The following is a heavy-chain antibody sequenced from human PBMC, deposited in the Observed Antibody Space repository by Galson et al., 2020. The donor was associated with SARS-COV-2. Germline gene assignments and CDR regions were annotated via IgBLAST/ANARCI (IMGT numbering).Heavy chain of an antibody. D-gene: IGHD3-22*01. CDR2: IWYDGSNK. J-gene: IGHJ3*02. CDR3: ARSRITMRRHDSGAFDI. V-gene: IGHV3-33*01. Sequence: GGSLRLSCAASGFTFSSYGMHWVRQAPGKGLEWVAVIWYDGSNKYYADSVKGRFTISRDNSKNTLYLQMNSLRAEDTAVYYCARSRITMRRHDSGAFDIWGQGTMVTVSS. CDR1: GFTFSSYG.